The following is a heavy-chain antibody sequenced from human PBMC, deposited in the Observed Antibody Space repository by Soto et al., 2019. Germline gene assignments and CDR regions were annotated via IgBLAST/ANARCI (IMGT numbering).Heavy chain of an antibody. J-gene: IGHJ4*02. V-gene: IGHV4-30-4*01. CDR1: GGSISSGNYY. CDR2: ISYSGTT. Sequence: QVQLQESGPGLVKPSQTLSLTCTVSGGSISSGNYYWSWIRQPPGKALEWIGFISYSGTTHYSASLRSRVSISVGTSKNQFSLDLSSVTAADTAVYYCATGGTPVTGLYYFDYWGQGTLVTVSS. D-gene: IGHD4-17*01. CDR3: ATGGTPVTGLYYFDY.